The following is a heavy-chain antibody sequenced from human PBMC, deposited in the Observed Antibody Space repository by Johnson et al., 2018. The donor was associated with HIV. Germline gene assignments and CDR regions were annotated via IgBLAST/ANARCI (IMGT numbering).Heavy chain of an antibody. CDR1: GFTFDDYD. D-gene: IGHD4-23*01. J-gene: IGHJ3*02. CDR3: ARVTLVLDI. Sequence: VQLVESGGGLVQPGGSLRLSCAASGFTFDDYDMSWVRQAPGKGLEWVSYISSSGTIIYYADSVKGRFTISRDNSKNTLYLQMNSLRAEDTAVYYCARVTLVLDIWGQGTMVTVSS. CDR2: ISSSGTII. V-gene: IGHV3-48*01.